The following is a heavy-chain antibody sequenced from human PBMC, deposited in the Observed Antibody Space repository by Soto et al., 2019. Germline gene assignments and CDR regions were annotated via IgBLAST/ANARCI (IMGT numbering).Heavy chain of an antibody. CDR3: AGEYCVGNDYVWWSYRYTRPVDAFDL. Sequence: QVQLVQSGAEVKKPGASVKVSCKASGYTFTSYGISWVRQAPGQGLEWMGWISAYNGNTNYAQKLQGRVTMTTDTSTSTACMELRSLRSNDTAVYYCAGEYCVGNDYVWWSYRYTRPVDAFDLWGQGTMVTVSS. CDR2: ISAYNGNT. D-gene: IGHD3-16*02. J-gene: IGHJ3*01. V-gene: IGHV1-18*01. CDR1: GYTFTSYG.